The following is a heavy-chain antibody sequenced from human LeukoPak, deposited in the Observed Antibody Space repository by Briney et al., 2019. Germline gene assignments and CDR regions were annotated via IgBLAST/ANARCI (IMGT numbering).Heavy chain of an antibody. CDR3: ARKSASGNYPLDY. J-gene: IGHJ4*02. V-gene: IGHV3-23*01. Sequence: GGSLRLSCAASGFVFNDYWMHWVRQAPGKGLEWVSVMSADSATTFYADSVKGRFTISRDNAKNTVFLQMSSLRAEDTALYYCARKSASGNYPLDYWGQGTLVTVSS. CDR1: GFVFNDYW. CDR2: MSADSATT. D-gene: IGHD3-10*01.